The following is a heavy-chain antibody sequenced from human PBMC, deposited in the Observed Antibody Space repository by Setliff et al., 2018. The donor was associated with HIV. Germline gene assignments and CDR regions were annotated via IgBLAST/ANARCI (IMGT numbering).Heavy chain of an antibody. D-gene: IGHD3-10*01. CDR1: GGSISNYY. J-gene: IGHJ3*01. CDR2: IYYTGST. V-gene: IGHV4-59*01. CDR3: ARGDNYYYTSGTFHNGLDCFDF. Sequence: SATLSLTCTVSGGSISNYYWNWIRQPPGKGLEWIGYIYYTGSTNYDPSLKSRVTISLDTSKDQFSLKLSSVTAADTAIYYCARGDNYYYTSGTFHNGLDCFDFWGQGTMVTVS.